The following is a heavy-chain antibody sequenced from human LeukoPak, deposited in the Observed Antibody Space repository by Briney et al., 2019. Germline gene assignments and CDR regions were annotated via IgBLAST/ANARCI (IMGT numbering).Heavy chain of an antibody. J-gene: IGHJ4*02. V-gene: IGHV1-69*10. CDR2: IIPILGIA. D-gene: IGHD6-13*01. CDR1: GGTFSSYA. CDR3: ARAVAAAGTDY. Sequence: SVKVSCKASGGTFSSYAISWVRQAPGQGLEWMGRIIPILGIANYAQKFQGRDTITADKSTSTAYMELSSLRSEATAVYYCARAVAAAGTDYWGRGTLVTVSS.